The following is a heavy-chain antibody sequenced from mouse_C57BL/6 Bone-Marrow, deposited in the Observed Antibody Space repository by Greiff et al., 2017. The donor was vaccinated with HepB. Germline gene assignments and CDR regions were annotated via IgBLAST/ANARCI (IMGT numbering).Heavy chain of an antibody. J-gene: IGHJ4*01. CDR1: GYTFTDYN. CDR2: INPNNGGT. V-gene: IGHV1-22*01. CDR3: ADYYYGSSLNAMDY. Sequence: EVQLQQSGPELVKPGASVKMSCKASGYTFTDYNMHWVKQSHGKSLEWIGYINPNNGGTSYNQKFKGKATLTVNKSSSTAYMELRSLTSEDSAVYYCADYYYGSSLNAMDYWGQGTSVTVSS. D-gene: IGHD1-1*01.